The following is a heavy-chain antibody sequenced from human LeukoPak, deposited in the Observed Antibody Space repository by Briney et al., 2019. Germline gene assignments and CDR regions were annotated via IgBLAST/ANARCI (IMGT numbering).Heavy chain of an antibody. Sequence: KPSETLSLTCTVSGGSISSYYWSWIRQPPGKGLEWIGYIYYSGSTNYNPSLKSRVTISVDTSKNQFSLKLSSVTAADTAVYYCARRIAVAPDYYYMDVWGKGTTVTISS. CDR2: IYYSGST. CDR1: GGSISSYY. D-gene: IGHD6-19*01. J-gene: IGHJ6*03. CDR3: ARRIAVAPDYYYMDV. V-gene: IGHV4-59*01.